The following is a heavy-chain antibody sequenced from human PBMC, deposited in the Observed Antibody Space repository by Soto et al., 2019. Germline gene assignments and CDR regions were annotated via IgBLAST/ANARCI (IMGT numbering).Heavy chain of an antibody. V-gene: IGHV4-39*01. J-gene: IGHJ4*02. CDR3: ARHRMSGSFYFDY. Sequence: PSETLSLTCSVSAGSMSSSSYYWAWIRHPPGKGLEWIVSKSYTGSTYYNASLKSRVTVSVDTSESHFSLRLSSVTTGDTALYFCARHRMSGSFYFDYWGQGALVTVSS. CDR1: AGSMSSSSYY. CDR2: KSYTGST. D-gene: IGHD3-3*01.